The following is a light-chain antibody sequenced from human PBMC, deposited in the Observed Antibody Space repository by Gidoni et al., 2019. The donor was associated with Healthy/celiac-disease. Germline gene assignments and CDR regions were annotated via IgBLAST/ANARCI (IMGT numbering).Light chain of an antibody. CDR2: DAS. CDR3: QQYNSYLYT. Sequence: DIQMTQSPSTLSASVGDRVTITCRASQSISSWLAWYQQKPGKAPKLLIYDASSLESGVPSRFSGSGSRTEFTLTISSLQPDDFATYYCQQYNSYLYTFXQXTKLEIK. J-gene: IGKJ2*01. CDR1: QSISSW. V-gene: IGKV1-5*01.